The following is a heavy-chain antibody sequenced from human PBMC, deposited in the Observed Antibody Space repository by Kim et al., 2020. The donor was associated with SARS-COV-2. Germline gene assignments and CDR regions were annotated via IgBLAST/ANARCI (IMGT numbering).Heavy chain of an antibody. CDR3: ANLEPMTAAGIGYYYGMDV. Sequence: KGRLTISRDNAKNSLYLQMSSLRAEDTALYYCANLEPMTAAGIGYYYGMDVWGQGTTVTVSS. V-gene: IGHV3-9*01. J-gene: IGHJ6*02. D-gene: IGHD6-13*01.